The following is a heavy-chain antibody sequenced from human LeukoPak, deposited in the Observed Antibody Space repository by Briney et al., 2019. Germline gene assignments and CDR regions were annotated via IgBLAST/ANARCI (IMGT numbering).Heavy chain of an antibody. CDR3: ASRYCSGASCYSY. Sequence: QSGGSLRLSCAASGFTVGSNYMTWVRQAPGKGLEWVSGIYSGGNTYYSDSVKGRFTISRDNSKNTLYLQMNSLRAEDTALYYCASRYCSGASCYSYWGQGTLVTVSS. CDR2: IYSGGNT. J-gene: IGHJ4*02. D-gene: IGHD2-15*01. CDR1: GFTVGSNY. V-gene: IGHV3-53*01.